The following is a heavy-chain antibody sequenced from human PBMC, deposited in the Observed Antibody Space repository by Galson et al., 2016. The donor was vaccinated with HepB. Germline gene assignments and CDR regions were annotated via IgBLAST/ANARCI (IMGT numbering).Heavy chain of an antibody. CDR2: IWYDGNE. CDR3: ARGRNGFGSSTDH. Sequence: SLRLSCAASGFIFSSSGMHWVRQAPGKGLEWVAVIWYDGNEYYADSVKGRFTISRDNSKSTLYLQMNTLRAEDTAVYYCARGRNGFGSSTDHWGQGTLVTVSS. J-gene: IGHJ4*02. V-gene: IGHV3-33*01. D-gene: IGHD1-26*01. CDR1: GFIFSSSG.